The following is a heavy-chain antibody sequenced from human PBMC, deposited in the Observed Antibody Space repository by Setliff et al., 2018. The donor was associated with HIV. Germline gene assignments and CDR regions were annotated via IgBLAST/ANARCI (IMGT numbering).Heavy chain of an antibody. CDR2: INHSGST. CDR1: GGSFSGYY. CDR3: ARAQGSGSSWADYYYYDIDV. J-gene: IGHJ6*02. V-gene: IGHV4-34*01. D-gene: IGHD3-10*01. Sequence: SETLSLTCAVYGGSFSGYYWSWIRQPPGKGLEWIGEINHSGSTNYNPSRNSRVTISLDTSRSQFSLKLSSVSAADTAVYYCARAQGSGSSWADYYYYDIDVWGQGTTVTVSS.